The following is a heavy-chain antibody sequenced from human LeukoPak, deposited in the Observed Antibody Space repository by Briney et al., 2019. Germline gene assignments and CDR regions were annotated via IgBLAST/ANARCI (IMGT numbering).Heavy chain of an antibody. Sequence: AGGSLRLSCAASGFTVSSNYMNWVRQAPGKGLEWVSVIYGGGNIYYADSVKGRFTISRDNSKSTLYLQMNSLRDEDTAVYYCARVGPLWFGELFTPLPYYYYYGMDVWGQGTTVTVSS. CDR1: GFTVSSNY. D-gene: IGHD3-10*01. V-gene: IGHV3-53*01. J-gene: IGHJ6*02. CDR2: IYGGGNI. CDR3: ARVGPLWFGELFTPLPYYYYYGMDV.